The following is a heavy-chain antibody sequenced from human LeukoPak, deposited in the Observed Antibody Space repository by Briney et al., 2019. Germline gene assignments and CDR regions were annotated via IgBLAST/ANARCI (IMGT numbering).Heavy chain of an antibody. CDR2: ITGSGGST. CDR3: ARDSSSGLFDY. Sequence: GGSLRLSCAASGFTFSNYGLSWVRQAPGKGLEWVSGITGSGGSTYYADSVKGRFTISRDNSKNTLYLQMNSLRAEDTAVYYCARDSSSGLFDYWGQGTLVTVSS. V-gene: IGHV3-23*01. D-gene: IGHD6-19*01. J-gene: IGHJ4*02. CDR1: GFTFSNYG.